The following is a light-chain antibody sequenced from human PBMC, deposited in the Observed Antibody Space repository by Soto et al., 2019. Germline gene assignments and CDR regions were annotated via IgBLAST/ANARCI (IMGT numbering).Light chain of an antibody. CDR3: QQRTNWLT. Sequence: EIVLTQSPATLSLSPGERVTLSCRASQNVSTYLAWYQQKPGQAPRLLIYDASDRATGIPARFSGSGSGTDLTLTISSLEPEDCAVYYCQQRTNWLTFGPGTKVDLK. J-gene: IGKJ3*01. CDR1: QNVSTY. CDR2: DAS. V-gene: IGKV3-11*01.